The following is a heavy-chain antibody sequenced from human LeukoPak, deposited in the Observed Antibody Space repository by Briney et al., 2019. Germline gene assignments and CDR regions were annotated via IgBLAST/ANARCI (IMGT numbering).Heavy chain of an antibody. CDR1: GFTFSSFG. CDR3: AKDLPDYGDYIEGY. J-gene: IGHJ4*02. V-gene: IGHV3-23*01. CDR2: LSGSGGII. D-gene: IGHD4-17*01. Sequence: GGSLRLSCAASGFTFSSFGMSWVRQAPGKGLEWVSTLSGSGGIIDYADSVKGRFTFSRDNYRNMVYLQMNSLRAEHTAVNYCAKDLPDYGDYIEGYWGQGTLVTVSS.